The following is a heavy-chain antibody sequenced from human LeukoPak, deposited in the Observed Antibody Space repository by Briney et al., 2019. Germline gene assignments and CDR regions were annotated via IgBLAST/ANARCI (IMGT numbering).Heavy chain of an antibody. CDR2: INPTGGST. V-gene: IGHV1-46*01. CDR1: GYTFTSYY. J-gene: IGHJ6*02. Sequence: GASVTVSFKASGYTFTSYYIHWVRQAPGQGVEWMGIINPTGGSTTYAQKFQGRVTMTRDTSTSTVYMELSSLRSEDTAVYYCARVRISGYSYGYYYYCAMDVWGQGTTVTVSS. D-gene: IGHD5-18*01. CDR3: ARVRISGYSYGYYYYCAMDV.